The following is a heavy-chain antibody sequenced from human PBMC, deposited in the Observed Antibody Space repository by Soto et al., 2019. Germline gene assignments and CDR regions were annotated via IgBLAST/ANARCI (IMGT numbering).Heavy chain of an antibody. D-gene: IGHD3-16*01. CDR1: GGSISSGGYS. Sequence: SETLSLTCAVSGGSISSGGYSWSWIRQPPGKGLEWIGYIYYSGSTNYNPSLKSRVTISVDTSKNQFSLKLSSVTAADTAVYYCARAWGYYLDYWGQGTLVTVSS. J-gene: IGHJ4*02. CDR2: IYYSGST. V-gene: IGHV4-61*08. CDR3: ARAWGYYLDY.